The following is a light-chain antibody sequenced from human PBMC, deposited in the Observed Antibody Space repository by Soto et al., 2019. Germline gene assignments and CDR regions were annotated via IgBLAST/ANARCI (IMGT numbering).Light chain of an antibody. CDR1: SSDVGGHSY. V-gene: IGLV2-11*01. CDR3: CSYAGSYVV. Sequence: QSALTQPRSVSGSPGQSVAISCTGTSSDVGGHSYVSWYQHHPGKAPKLMIYDFTKRPSGVPDRLSGSKSVNTASLTISGLEAEDEGDYYCCSYAGSYVVFGGGTKLTVL. CDR2: DFT. J-gene: IGLJ2*01.